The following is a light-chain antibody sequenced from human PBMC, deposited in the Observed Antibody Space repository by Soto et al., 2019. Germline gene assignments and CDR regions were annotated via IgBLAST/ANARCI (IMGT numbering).Light chain of an antibody. V-gene: IGKV1-6*01. CDR3: LQDYSYPRT. Sequence: AIQMTQSPSSLSASVGDRVIITCRASQGIRNDLGWYQDKPGKAPKLLIYSASSLQTGVPSRFSGSGSGTYFTLTITSLQPEDSATYYCLQDYSYPRTFGQGTKVEIK. J-gene: IGKJ1*01. CDR2: SAS. CDR1: QGIRND.